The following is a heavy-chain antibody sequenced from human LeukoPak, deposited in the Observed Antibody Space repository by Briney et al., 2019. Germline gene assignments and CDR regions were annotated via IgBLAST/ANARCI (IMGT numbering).Heavy chain of an antibody. CDR1: GFNFTKND. J-gene: IGHJ4*02. CDR2: IGVGGDT. D-gene: IGHD4-11*01. V-gene: IGHV3-13*01. Sequence: GGPLRLSCVASGFNFTKNDMHWLPDTTERGLECVSAIGVGGDTYYADPVKGRFTISRENGKNSVYLQMNSLRAGDTAVYFCAKAIDYKGLRGEGGSFDCWGQGALVTVSS. CDR3: AKAIDYKGLRGEGGSFDC.